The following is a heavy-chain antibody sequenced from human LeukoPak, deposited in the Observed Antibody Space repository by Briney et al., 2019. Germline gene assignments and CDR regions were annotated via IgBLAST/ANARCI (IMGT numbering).Heavy chain of an antibody. D-gene: IGHD4-11*01. CDR2: MNPNSGNT. CDR3: TRARSYSNFNFDY. J-gene: IGHJ4*02. V-gene: IGHV1-8*01. Sequence: GASVKVSCKASGYTFTSYDINWVRQATGQGLEWMGWMNPNSGNTGYAQKFQGRVTMTRNTSISTAYMELSSLRSEDTAVYYCTRARSYSNFNFDYWGQGTLVTVSS. CDR1: GYTFTSYD.